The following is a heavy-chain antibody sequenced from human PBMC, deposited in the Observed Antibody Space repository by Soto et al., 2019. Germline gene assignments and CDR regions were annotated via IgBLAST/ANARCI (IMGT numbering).Heavy chain of an antibody. CDR1: GYTFTSYA. D-gene: IGHD2-15*01. V-gene: IGHV1-3*01. Sequence: ASVKVSCKASGYTFTSYAMHWVRQAPGQRLEWMGWINAGNGNTKYSQKFQGRVTITRDTSASTAYMELSSLRSEDTAVYYCASGPDVVVVAATLDYWGQGTLVTVSS. CDR2: INAGNGNT. CDR3: ASGPDVVVVAATLDY. J-gene: IGHJ4*02.